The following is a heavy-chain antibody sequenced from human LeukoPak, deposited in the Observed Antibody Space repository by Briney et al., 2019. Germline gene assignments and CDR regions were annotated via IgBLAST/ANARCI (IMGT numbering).Heavy chain of an antibody. CDR1: GFTFSDYY. Sequence: GGSLRLSCAASGFTFSDYYMSWIRQAPGKGLEWVANIKQDGTEEYYVDSVRGRFSISKDNAKNSLYLQMNSLRAEDTAVYYCARDPCHGALDYWGQGALVTVSS. CDR2: IKQDGTEE. V-gene: IGHV3-7*03. J-gene: IGHJ4*02. D-gene: IGHD2-2*01. CDR3: ARDPCHGALDY.